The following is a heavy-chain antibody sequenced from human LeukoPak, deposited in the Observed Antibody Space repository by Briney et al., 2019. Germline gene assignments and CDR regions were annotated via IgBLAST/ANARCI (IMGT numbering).Heavy chain of an antibody. Sequence: RGSLRLSCAASGFTVSSNYMSWVRQAPGKGLEWVSVIYSGGSTYYADSVKGRFTISRHNSKNTLYLQMNSLRAEDTAVYYCARAHYGILTGYFDPWGQGTLVTVSS. CDR1: GFTVSSNY. D-gene: IGHD3-9*01. CDR2: IYSGGST. V-gene: IGHV3-53*04. J-gene: IGHJ5*02. CDR3: ARAHYGILTGYFDP.